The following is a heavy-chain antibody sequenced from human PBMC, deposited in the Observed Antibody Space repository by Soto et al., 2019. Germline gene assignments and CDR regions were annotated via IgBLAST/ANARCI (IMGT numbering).Heavy chain of an antibody. CDR2: ISGSGGST. CDR3: AKDWRGSRAFDI. V-gene: IGHV3-23*01. Sequence: EVQLLESGGGLVQPGGSLRLSCAASGFTFSSYAMSWVRQAPGKGLEWVSAISGSGGSTYYADSVKGRFTISRDNSKNTLYLQMNSLRVEDTAVYYCAKDWRGSRAFDIWGQGTMVTVSS. D-gene: IGHD5-12*01. CDR1: GFTFSSYA. J-gene: IGHJ3*02.